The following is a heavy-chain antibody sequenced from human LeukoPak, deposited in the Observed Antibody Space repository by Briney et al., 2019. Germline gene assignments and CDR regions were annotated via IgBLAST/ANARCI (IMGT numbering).Heavy chain of an antibody. CDR3: ARGNDFWSGSYYFDY. CDR1: GGSISSGGYS. J-gene: IGHJ4*02. D-gene: IGHD3-3*01. V-gene: IGHV4-30-2*01. Sequence: SETLSLTRAVSGGSISSGGYSWSWIRQPPGKGLEWIGYIYHSGSTYYNPSLKSRVTISVDRSKNQFSLKLSSVTAADTAVYYCARGNDFWSGSYYFDYWGQGTLVTVSS. CDR2: IYHSGST.